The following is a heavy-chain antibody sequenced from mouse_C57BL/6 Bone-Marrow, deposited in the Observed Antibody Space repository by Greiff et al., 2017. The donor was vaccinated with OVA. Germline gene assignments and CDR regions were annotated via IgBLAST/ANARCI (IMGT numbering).Heavy chain of an antibody. J-gene: IGHJ4*01. CDR2: IDPSDSET. CDR1: GYTFTSYW. V-gene: IGHV1-52*01. CDR3: ATYYSNYYYAMDY. Sequence: VQLQQPGAELVRPGSSVKLSYKASGYTFTSYWMHWVKQRPIQGLEWIGNIDPSDSETHYNQKFKDKATLTVDKSSSTAYMQLSSLTSEDSAVYYCATYYSNYYYAMDYWGQGTSVTVSS. D-gene: IGHD2-5*01.